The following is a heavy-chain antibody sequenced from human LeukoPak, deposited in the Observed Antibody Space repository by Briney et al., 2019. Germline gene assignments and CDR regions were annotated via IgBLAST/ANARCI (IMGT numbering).Heavy chain of an antibody. CDR3: ARQPSALGQGLDY. Sequence: NPSETLSLTCRVSDGSISEDYYWNWVRLPPGQGLQRVGYIHRGGSFYIVSSLSSRASLSVDKSKNQFSLTLTSVTAADTAIYYCARQPSALGQGLDYWGQGVQVIVSA. J-gene: IGHJ4*02. CDR2: IHRGGSF. V-gene: IGHV4-30-4*01. CDR1: DGSISEDYY. D-gene: IGHD7-27*01.